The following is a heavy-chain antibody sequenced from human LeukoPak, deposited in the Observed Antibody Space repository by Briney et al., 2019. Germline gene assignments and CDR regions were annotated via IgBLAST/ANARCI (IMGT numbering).Heavy chain of an antibody. D-gene: IGHD5-24*01. J-gene: IGHJ4*02. CDR1: GFTFSSYA. Sequence: GRSLRLSCAASGFTFSSYAMHWVRQAPGKGLEWVAVISYDGSNKYYADSVKGRFTISRDNSKNTLYLQMNSLRAEDTAIYYCTRDAYNFNDFDYWGQGTLVTVSS. CDR2: ISYDGSNK. V-gene: IGHV3-30*04. CDR3: TRDAYNFNDFDY.